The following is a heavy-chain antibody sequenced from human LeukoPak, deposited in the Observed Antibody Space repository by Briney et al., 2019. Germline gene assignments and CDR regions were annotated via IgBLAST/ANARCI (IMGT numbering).Heavy chain of an antibody. D-gene: IGHD6-19*01. J-gene: IGHJ4*02. CDR3: AKKVTQWLVGEDYFDY. V-gene: IGHV3-23*01. Sequence: GGSLRLSCAASGFTFSSYAMSWVRQAPVKGLEWVSAISGSGGSTYYADSVKGRFTISRDNSKNTLYLQMNSLRAEDTAVYYCAKKVTQWLVGEDYFDYWGQGTLVTVSS. CDR1: GFTFSSYA. CDR2: ISGSGGST.